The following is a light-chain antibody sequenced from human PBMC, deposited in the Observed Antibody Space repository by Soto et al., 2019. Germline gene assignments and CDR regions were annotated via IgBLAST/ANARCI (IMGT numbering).Light chain of an antibody. CDR2: DAY. V-gene: IGKV3-11*01. J-gene: IGKJ5*01. Sequence: EIVLTQSPATLSLSPGERATLSCRASQSVDTYLAWYQQKPGQAPNLLRYDAYKRATGIPHRFSGSGSGTDLTRTISILEPEDFAVYYCQQRDNWPTFGQGTRLEIK. CDR3: QQRDNWPT. CDR1: QSVDTY.